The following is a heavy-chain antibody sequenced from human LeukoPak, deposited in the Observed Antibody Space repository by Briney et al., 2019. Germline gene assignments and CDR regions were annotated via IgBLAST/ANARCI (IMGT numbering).Heavy chain of an antibody. V-gene: IGHV3-23*01. Sequence: EGSLRLSCGASGFIFRNYAMSWVRQAPGEGLKWVAGISDNGGGAYYAESLKGRFTISRDNSKNMLYLQMNGLRVEDTAVYYCAKESGPLGAPLYDYWGRGILVTASS. CDR3: AKESGPLGAPLYDY. CDR2: ISDNGGGA. J-gene: IGHJ4*02. CDR1: GFIFRNYA. D-gene: IGHD4/OR15-4a*01.